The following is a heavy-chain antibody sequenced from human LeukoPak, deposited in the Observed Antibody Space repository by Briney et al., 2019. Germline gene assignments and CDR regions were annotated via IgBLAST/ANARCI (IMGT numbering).Heavy chain of an antibody. V-gene: IGHV4-38-2*02. J-gene: IGHJ5*02. CDR1: GYSISRGYY. D-gene: IGHD2-15*01. Sequence: PSETLSLTCTVSGYSISRGYYWGWIRQPPGKGLEWIGSIFHSGSTNYNPSLKSRVTISVDTSKNQFSLKLSSVTAADTAVYYCARHRCSGGSCYPMNWFDPWGQGTLVTVSS. CDR2: IFHSGST. CDR3: ARHRCSGGSCYPMNWFDP.